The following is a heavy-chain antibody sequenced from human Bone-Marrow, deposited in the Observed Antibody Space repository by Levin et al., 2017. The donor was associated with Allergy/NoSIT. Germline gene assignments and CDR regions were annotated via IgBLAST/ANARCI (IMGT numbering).Heavy chain of an antibody. D-gene: IGHD2-2*02. J-gene: IGHJ3*02. Sequence: PVASVKVSCKASGGTFSSYAISWVRQAPGQGLEWMGGIIPIFGTANYAQKFQGRVTITADKSTSTAYMELSSLRSEDTAVYYCARDGGDIVVVPAAIRLRSHDAFDIWGQGTMVTVSS. CDR3: ARDGGDIVVVPAAIRLRSHDAFDI. CDR2: IIPIFGTA. CDR1: GGTFSSYA. V-gene: IGHV1-69*06.